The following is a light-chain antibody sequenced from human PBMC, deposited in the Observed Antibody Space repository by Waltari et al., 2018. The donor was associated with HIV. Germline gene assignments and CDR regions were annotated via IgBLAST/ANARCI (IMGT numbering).Light chain of an antibody. CDR2: EVS. CDR1: SSDVGGYNY. CDR3: NSYAGSNNWV. Sequence: QSALTQPPSASGPPAQSVTISCTGTSSDVGGYNYVPWYQQHPAKAPTLMIYEVSKRPSGVPDRFSGSKSGNTASLTVSGLQAEDEADYYCNSYAGSNNWVFGGGTKLTVL. J-gene: IGLJ3*02. V-gene: IGLV2-8*01.